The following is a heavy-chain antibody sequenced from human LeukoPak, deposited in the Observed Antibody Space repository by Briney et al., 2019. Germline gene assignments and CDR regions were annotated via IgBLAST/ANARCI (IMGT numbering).Heavy chain of an antibody. CDR2: INYNGDST. CDR1: GFTFSRYG. Sequence: PGGSLRLSCAASGFTFSRYGVHWVRQGPGKGLEYVSTINYNGDSTYYADSVKGRFTISRDNSNNTLFLQMSSLRPEDTAVYYCVRTDCGGDCYSRYWGRGTLVIVCS. V-gene: IGHV3-64D*06. J-gene: IGHJ4*02. D-gene: IGHD2-21*02. CDR3: VRTDCGGDCYSRY.